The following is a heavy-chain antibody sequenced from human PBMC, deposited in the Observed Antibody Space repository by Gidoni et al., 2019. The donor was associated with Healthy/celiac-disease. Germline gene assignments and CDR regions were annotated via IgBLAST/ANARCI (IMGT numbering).Heavy chain of an antibody. V-gene: IGHV3-21*01. CDR3: ARVPTYCGGDCYFSYYFDY. D-gene: IGHD2-21*02. J-gene: IGHJ4*02. CDR1: GFTFSSYS. Sequence: EVQLVESGGGLVKPGGSLRLSCAASGFTFSSYSMNWVRQAPGKGLEWVSSISSSSSYIYYADSVKGRFTISRDNAKNSLYLQMNSLRAEDTAVYYCARVPTYCGGDCYFSYYFDYWGQGTLVTVSS. CDR2: ISSSSSYI.